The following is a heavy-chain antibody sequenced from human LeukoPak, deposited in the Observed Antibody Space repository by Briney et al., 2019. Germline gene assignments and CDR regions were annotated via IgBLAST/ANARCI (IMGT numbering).Heavy chain of an antibody. CDR2: INSDGSTI. Sequence: GGSLRLSCAASGFTFSSSWVHWVRQAPGKGLMWVARINSDGSTIDYADSVKGRFSISRDDAKNTLYLQMNSLRVEDTAVYYCAKGTTVTAYYYGMDVWGQGTTVTVSS. J-gene: IGHJ6*02. CDR3: AKGTTVTAYYYGMDV. D-gene: IGHD4-11*01. CDR1: GFTFSSSW. V-gene: IGHV3-74*01.